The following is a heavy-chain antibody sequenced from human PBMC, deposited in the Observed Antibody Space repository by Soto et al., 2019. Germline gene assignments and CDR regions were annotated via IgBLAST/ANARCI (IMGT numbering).Heavy chain of an antibody. CDR2: IKQDGSDI. CDR3: ARDSGYSYGPIDY. V-gene: IGHV3-7*01. Sequence: PGGSLRLSCVASGFTFSNYWMSCVRQAPGKGLEWVANIKQDGSDIYYADSVKGRFTISRDNAKNSLYLQMNSLGDEDTAVYYCARDSGYSYGPIDYWGQEPWSPSPQ. D-gene: IGHD5-18*01. CDR1: GFTFSNYW. J-gene: IGHJ4*01.